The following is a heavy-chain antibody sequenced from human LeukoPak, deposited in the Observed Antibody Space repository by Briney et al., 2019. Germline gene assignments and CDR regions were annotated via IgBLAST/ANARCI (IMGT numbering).Heavy chain of an antibody. D-gene: IGHD2-21*02. V-gene: IGHV3-23*01. CDR2: ISGSGGST. CDR3: ATRDYCGGDCYFLTTRFDY. J-gene: IGHJ4*02. CDR1: GFTFGSYA. Sequence: GGSLRLSCAASGFTFGSYAMSWVRQAPGKGLDWVSSISGSGGSTSYADSVKGRFTISRDNSKDTLYLQMNSLRAEDTAVYYCATRDYCGGDCYFLTTRFDYWGQGDLVTVSS.